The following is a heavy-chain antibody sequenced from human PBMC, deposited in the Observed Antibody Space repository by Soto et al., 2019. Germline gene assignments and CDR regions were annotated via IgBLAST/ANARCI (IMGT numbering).Heavy chain of an antibody. CDR1: GGSISSSSYY. V-gene: IGHV4-39*01. D-gene: IGHD4-17*01. CDR3: ARRHDYCGNPEDY. J-gene: IGHJ4*02. CDR2: IYYSGST. Sequence: SETLSLTCTVSGGSISSSSYYWGWIRQPPGKGLEWIGSIYYSGSTYYNPSLKSRVTISVDTSKNQFSLKLSSVTAADTAVYYCARRHDYCGNPEDYWGQGTLVTVSS.